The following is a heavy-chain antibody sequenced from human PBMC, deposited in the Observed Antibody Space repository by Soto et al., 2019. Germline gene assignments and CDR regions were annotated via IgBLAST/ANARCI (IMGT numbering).Heavy chain of an antibody. V-gene: IGHV3-21*01. D-gene: IGHD1-26*01. Sequence: KTGGSLRLSCAASGFTFSSYSINWVRQAPGKGLEWVSSISSSSSYIYYADSVKGRFTISRDNAKNSLYLQMNSLRAEDTAVYYCARNIVGATPNWFDPWGQGTLVTVSS. J-gene: IGHJ5*02. CDR1: GFTFSSYS. CDR3: ARNIVGATPNWFDP. CDR2: ISSSSSYI.